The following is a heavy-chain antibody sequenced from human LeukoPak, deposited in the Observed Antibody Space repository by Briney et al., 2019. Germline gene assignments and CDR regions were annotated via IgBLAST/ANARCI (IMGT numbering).Heavy chain of an antibody. J-gene: IGHJ4*02. CDR2: MKEDGSRQ. V-gene: IGHV3-7*03. Sequence: GGSLRLSCAASGFTVSTYWTSWVRQAPGKGLEWVASMKEDGSRQYYVDSVKGRFTISRDNAMNSLYLQMSSLRAEDTAVYYCAKLTTAVESWGQGTLVTVSS. CDR1: GFTVSTYW. CDR3: AKLTTAVES. D-gene: IGHD2-21*02.